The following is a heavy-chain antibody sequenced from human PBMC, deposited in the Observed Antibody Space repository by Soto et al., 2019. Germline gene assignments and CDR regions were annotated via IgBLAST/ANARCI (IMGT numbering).Heavy chain of an antibody. CDR3: ARVAVPAAIANWFDP. D-gene: IGHD2-2*02. J-gene: IGHJ5*02. CDR1: GFTFSSYG. CDR2: IWYDGSNK. V-gene: IGHV3-33*01. Sequence: GGSLRLSCAASGFTFSSYGMHWVRQEPGKGLEWVAVIWYDGSNKYYADSVKGRFTISRDNSKNTLYLQMNSLRAEDTAVYYCARVAVPAAIANWFDPWGQGTLVTVSS.